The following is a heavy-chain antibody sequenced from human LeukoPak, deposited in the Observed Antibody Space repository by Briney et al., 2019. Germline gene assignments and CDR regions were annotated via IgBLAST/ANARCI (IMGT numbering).Heavy chain of an antibody. CDR3: ARRVPSGFVDS. D-gene: IGHD5-12*01. CDR1: GGYISADY. Sequence: SETLSLTCAVSGGYISADYWIWIRHPPAPGLEWIGYISYSGNTNYNPSRKSRVTISQDTSKNQFSLRLSSVTAADTAMYYCARRVPSGFVDSWGQGTLVTVSS. J-gene: IGHJ4*02. V-gene: IGHV4-59*08. CDR2: ISYSGNT.